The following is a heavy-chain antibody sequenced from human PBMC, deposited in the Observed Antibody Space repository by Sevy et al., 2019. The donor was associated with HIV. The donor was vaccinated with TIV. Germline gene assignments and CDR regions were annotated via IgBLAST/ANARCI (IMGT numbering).Heavy chain of an antibody. Sequence: GGSLRLSCAASGFIFSSYVMSWVRQAPGKGLEWVSSISGSGGHTYYADSVKGRFTISRDNSNNMLYLQMNSLTAEDTAIYYCEAITTTGRDYWGQGTLVTVSS. CDR2: ISGSGGHT. CDR1: GFIFSSYV. V-gene: IGHV3-23*01. J-gene: IGHJ4*02. D-gene: IGHD1-1*01. CDR3: EAITTTGRDY.